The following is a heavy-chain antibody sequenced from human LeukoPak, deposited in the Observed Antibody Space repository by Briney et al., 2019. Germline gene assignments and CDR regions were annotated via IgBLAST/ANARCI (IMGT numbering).Heavy chain of an antibody. V-gene: IGHV3-23*01. J-gene: IGHJ6*03. CDR3: AKGGNYCTGGVCYYYYMDV. Sequence: PGGSLRLSCAASGFTFSSYATSWVRQAPGKGLEWVSAISGSGGSTYYADSVKGRFTISRDNSKNTLYLQMNSLRAEDTAVYYCAKGGNYCTGGVCYYYYMDVWGKGTTVTVSS. D-gene: IGHD2-8*02. CDR2: ISGSGGST. CDR1: GFTFSSYA.